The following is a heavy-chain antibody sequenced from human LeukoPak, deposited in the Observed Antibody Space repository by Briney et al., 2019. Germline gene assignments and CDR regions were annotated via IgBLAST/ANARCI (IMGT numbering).Heavy chain of an antibody. Sequence: PGGSLRLSCAASGFTFRSYYMNWVRQAPGKGLEWVSSISSSSTYTYYADSVKGRFTISRDNAKNSLYLQMNSLRAEDTALYYCARDFDYGLGTYSYGMDVWGQGTTVTVSS. CDR3: ARDFDYGLGTYSYGMDV. D-gene: IGHD3-10*01. CDR1: GFTFRSYY. CDR2: ISSSSTYT. J-gene: IGHJ6*02. V-gene: IGHV3-21*01.